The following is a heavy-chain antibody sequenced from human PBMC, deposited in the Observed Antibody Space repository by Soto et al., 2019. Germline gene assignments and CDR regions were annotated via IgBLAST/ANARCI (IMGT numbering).Heavy chain of an antibody. CDR1: GFTFRSYN. D-gene: IGHD2-2*02. CDR2: ISYDENNR. CDR3: ARAMDAAIASKDNWFDP. V-gene: IGHV3-30-3*01. Sequence: GGSLRLSCAASGFTFRSYNMHWVRQAPGKGLEWVAVISYDENNRYYTDSVKGRFTISRDNSKNTLYLQVNSLRAEDTAVYYCARAMDAAIASKDNWFDPWGQGTLVTVSS. J-gene: IGHJ5*02.